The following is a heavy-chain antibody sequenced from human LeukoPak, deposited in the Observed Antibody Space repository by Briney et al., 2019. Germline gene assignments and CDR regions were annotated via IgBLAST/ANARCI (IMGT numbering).Heavy chain of an antibody. D-gene: IGHD1-26*01. CDR3: TSGSYSFYYMDV. CDR2: LYYSGST. CDR1: GGSIRSYC. Sequence: SETLSLTCTVSGGSIRSYCWSWIRQPPGNGLEWIGYLYYSGSTNYNPSLKSRVTISVDTSKNQLSLKLSSVTAADTAVYYCTSGSYSFYYMDVWGKGTTVTVSS. J-gene: IGHJ6*03. V-gene: IGHV4-59*01.